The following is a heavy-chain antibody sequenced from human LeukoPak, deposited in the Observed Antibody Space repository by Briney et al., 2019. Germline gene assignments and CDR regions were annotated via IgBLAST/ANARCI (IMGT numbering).Heavy chain of an antibody. D-gene: IGHD6-13*01. CDR2: INQDGGEK. CDR1: GFTFNTYW. V-gene: IGHV3-7*04. J-gene: IGHJ4*02. CDR3: ARAMAAAGSY. Sequence: PGGSLRLSCAASGFTFNTYWMHWGRQAPGEGLEWVANINQDGGEKYYVHSVKGRFTISRDNAKNLLYLQMSSLRVEDTAVYYCARAMAAAGSYWGQGTLVTVSS.